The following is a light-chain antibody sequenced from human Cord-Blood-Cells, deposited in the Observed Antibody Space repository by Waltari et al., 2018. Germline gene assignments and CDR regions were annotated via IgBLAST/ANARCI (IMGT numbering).Light chain of an antibody. CDR3: CSYAGSSTLV. Sequence: QSALTQPASVSGSPGQSITIPCTGTSRDFGSYNLVSWYQQHPGKAPKLMIYEGSKRPSGVSNRFSGSKAGNTASLTISGLQAEDEADYYCCSYAGSSTLVFGGGTKLTV. CDR1: SRDFGSYNL. J-gene: IGLJ2*01. V-gene: IGLV2-23*01. CDR2: EGS.